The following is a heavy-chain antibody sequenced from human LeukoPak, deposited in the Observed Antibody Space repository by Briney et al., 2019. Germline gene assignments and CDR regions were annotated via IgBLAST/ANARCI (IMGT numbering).Heavy chain of an antibody. CDR1: GFTFSSNW. J-gene: IGHJ4*02. D-gene: IGHD3-22*01. CDR3: ARDEIGYDYVSSGSHFDY. CDR2: IKQDGSEK. V-gene: IGHV3-7*01. Sequence: GGSLRLSCAASGFTFSSNWMSWLRQAPGKGLEWVANIKQDGSEKYYVDSVKGRFTISRDNATTYLYLQMNSLKAKDTAVYYFARDEIGYDYVSSGSHFDYWGQGTLVTVSS.